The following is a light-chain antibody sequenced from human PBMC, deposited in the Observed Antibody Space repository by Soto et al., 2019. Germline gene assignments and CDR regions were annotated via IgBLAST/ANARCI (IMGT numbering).Light chain of an antibody. Sequence: IRMTLSPSSLSSSTGDRVTITCRASQGISSYLACYQQKPGKAPKLLIYQASSLQSGVPSRFSGSGSETEFTLTISSLLPDDFATYFCQQYKSYFRTFGQGTKVDI. J-gene: IGKJ1*01. V-gene: IGKV1-8*01. CDR1: QGISSY. CDR3: QQYKSYFRT. CDR2: QAS.